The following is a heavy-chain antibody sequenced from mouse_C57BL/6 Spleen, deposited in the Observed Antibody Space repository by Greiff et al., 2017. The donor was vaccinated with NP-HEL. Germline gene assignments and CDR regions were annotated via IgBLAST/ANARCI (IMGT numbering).Heavy chain of an antibody. V-gene: IGHV1-5*01. D-gene: IGHD1-1*01. CDR2: IYPGNSDT. J-gene: IGHJ2*01. CDR3: TSPSSYVYFDY. CDR1: GYTFTSYW. Sequence: EVQLQQSGTVLARPGASVKMSCKTSGYTFTSYWMHWVKQRPGQGLEWIGAIYPGNSDTSYNQKFKGKAKLTAVTSASTAYMELSSLTNEDSAVYYCTSPSSYVYFDYWGQGTTLTVSS.